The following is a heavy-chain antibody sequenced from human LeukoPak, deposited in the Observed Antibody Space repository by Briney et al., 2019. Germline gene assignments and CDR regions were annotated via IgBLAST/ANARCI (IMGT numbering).Heavy chain of an antibody. D-gene: IGHD2-2*01. V-gene: IGHV1-69*13. J-gene: IGHJ4*02. CDR2: IIPIFGTA. Sequence: SVKVSCKASGGTFSSYAISWVRQAPGQGLEWMGGIIPIFGTANYAQKFQGRVTITADESTSTAYMELSSLRSEDTAVYYCARGFCSSTSCPQDYFDYWGQGTLVTVSS. CDR3: ARGFCSSTSCPQDYFDY. CDR1: GGTFSSYA.